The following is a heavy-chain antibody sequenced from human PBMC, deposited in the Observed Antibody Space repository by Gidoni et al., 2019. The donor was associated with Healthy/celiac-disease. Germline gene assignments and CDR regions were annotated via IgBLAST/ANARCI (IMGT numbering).Heavy chain of an antibody. CDR3: ARSSSGRFDY. D-gene: IGHD6-19*01. J-gene: IGHJ4*02. CDR1: GGSLRGYY. V-gene: IGHV4-34*01. Sequence: QVQLQQWGAGLLKTSETLSLNCAVYGGSLRGYYWSWIRQPPGKGLEWIGEINHSGSTNYNPSLKSRVTISVDTSKNQFSLKLSSVTAADTAVYYCARSSSGRFDYWGQGTLVTVSS. CDR2: INHSGST.